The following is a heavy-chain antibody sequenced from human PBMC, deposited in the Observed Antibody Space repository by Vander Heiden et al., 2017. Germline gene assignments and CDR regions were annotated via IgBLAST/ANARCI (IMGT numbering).Heavy chain of an antibody. D-gene: IGHD3-10*01. CDR1: GFTFSSYA. CDR3: AKDYYGSIRYYFDY. J-gene: IGHJ4*02. Sequence: EVQLLESGGGLVQPGGSLRLSCAASGFTFSSYAMSWVRQAPGKGLEWVSAISGSGGSKYYADSGKGRFTISRDNSKNTLYLQMNSMRDEDTAVYYCAKDYYGSIRYYFDYWGQGNLVTVSS. V-gene: IGHV3-23*01. CDR2: ISGSGGSK.